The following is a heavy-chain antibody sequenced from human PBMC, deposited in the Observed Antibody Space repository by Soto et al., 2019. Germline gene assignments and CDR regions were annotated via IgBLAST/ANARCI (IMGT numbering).Heavy chain of an antibody. V-gene: IGHV4-31*03. CDR2: IYYSGCT. CDR3: ARRYGGNFDY. D-gene: IGHD2-15*01. CDR1: GDSISNGAYY. J-gene: IGHJ4*02. Sequence: SETLSLTCTVSGDSISNGAYYWSWIRQHPGKGLEWIGYIYYSGCTYYNPSLKSRGTISVDTSKNQFSLKLSSVTAADPAVYDCARRYGGNFDYWGQGTLVTVSP.